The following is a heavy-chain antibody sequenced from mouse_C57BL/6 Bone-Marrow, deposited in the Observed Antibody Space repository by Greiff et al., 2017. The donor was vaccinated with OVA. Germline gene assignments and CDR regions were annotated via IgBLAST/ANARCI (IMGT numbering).Heavy chain of an antibody. Sequence: EVMLVESGGDLVKPGGSLKLSCAASGFTFSSYGMSWVRQTPDKRLEWVATISSGGSYTYYPDSVKGRFTISRDNAKNTLYLQMSSLKSEDTAMYYCARQGTIVTFDYWGQGTTLTVS. D-gene: IGHD2-5*01. V-gene: IGHV5-6*01. CDR3: ARQGTIVTFDY. CDR2: ISSGGSYT. J-gene: IGHJ2*01. CDR1: GFTFSSYG.